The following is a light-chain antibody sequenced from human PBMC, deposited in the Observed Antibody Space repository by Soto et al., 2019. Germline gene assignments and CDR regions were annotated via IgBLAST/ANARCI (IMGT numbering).Light chain of an antibody. CDR2: DVT. CDR3: GSCRTATPVV. CDR1: SSDIGGYTY. J-gene: IGLJ2*01. V-gene: IGLV2-14*03. Sequence: QSALTQPASVSGSPGQSITISCTGTSSDIGGYTYVSRYQQHPGKAPKLIIYDVTDRPSGISDRFSGSKSGNTASLTISGRKTADEADYYCGSCRTATPVVFGGGTQRTVL.